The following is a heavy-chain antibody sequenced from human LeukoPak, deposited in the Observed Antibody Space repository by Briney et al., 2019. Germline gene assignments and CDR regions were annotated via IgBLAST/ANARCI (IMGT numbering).Heavy chain of an antibody. CDR3: ARGRQWLVPLGY. Sequence: PSETLSLTCAVYGGSFSGYYWSWIRQPPGKGLEWIGEINHSGSTNYNPSLKSRVTISVDTSKNQFSLKLSSVTAADTAVYYCARGRQWLVPLGYWGQGTLVTVSP. J-gene: IGHJ4*02. CDR2: INHSGST. CDR1: GGSFSGYY. V-gene: IGHV4-34*01. D-gene: IGHD6-19*01.